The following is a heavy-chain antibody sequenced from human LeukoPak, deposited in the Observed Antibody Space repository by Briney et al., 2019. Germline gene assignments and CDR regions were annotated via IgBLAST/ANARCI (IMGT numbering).Heavy chain of an antibody. CDR2: MSYDGSNK. Sequence: GGSLRLSCAASGFTLSSYGMHWVRQAPGKGLEWVAVMSYDGSNKYYADSVKGRFTISRDNSKNTLYLQMNSLRAEDTAVYYCAKGMLWRWLLNHYYGMDVWGQGTTVTVSS. J-gene: IGHJ6*02. CDR1: GFTLSSYG. D-gene: IGHD5-24*01. CDR3: AKGMLWRWLLNHYYGMDV. V-gene: IGHV3-30*18.